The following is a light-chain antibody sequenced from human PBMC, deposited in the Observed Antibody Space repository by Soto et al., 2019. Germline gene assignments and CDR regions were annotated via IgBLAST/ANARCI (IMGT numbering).Light chain of an antibody. CDR3: SSYTSSTTEV. J-gene: IGLJ3*02. V-gene: IGLV1-40*01. CDR1: SSNIGAGYD. CDR2: GNN. Sequence: QSVLTQPPSMSGAPGQRVTISCTGSSSNIGAGYDVHWYQHLPGTAPRLLLFGNNNRPSGVPDRFSGSKSGTSASLTISGLQAEDEADYYCSSYTSSTTEVFGGGTKVTVL.